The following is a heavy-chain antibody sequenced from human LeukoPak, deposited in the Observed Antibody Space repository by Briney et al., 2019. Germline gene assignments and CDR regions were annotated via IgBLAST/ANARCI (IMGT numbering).Heavy chain of an antibody. V-gene: IGHV4-4*07. CDR3: ARENYGDYEENWFDP. D-gene: IGHD4-17*01. CDR2: IYSSGST. Sequence: SETLSLTCTVSGGSISSYYWSWIRQPAGKGLEWIGRIYSSGSTNYNPSLKSRVTISVDTSKNQFSLKLSSVTAADTAVYYCARENYGDYEENWFDPWGQGTLVTVSS. CDR1: GGSISSYY. J-gene: IGHJ5*02.